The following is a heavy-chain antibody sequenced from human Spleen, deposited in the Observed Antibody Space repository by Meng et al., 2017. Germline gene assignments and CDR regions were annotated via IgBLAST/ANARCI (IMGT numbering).Heavy chain of an antibody. CDR3: AKVQCGGDCYSFGGDWFDP. CDR2: ISGSGGST. D-gene: IGHD2-21*02. CDR1: GFTFSSYA. Sequence: GESLKISCAASGFTFSSYAMSWVRQAPGKGLEWVSAISGSGGSTYHADSVKGRFTISRDNSKNTLHLQMNSLRAEDTAVYYCAKVQCGGDCYSFGGDWFDPWGQGTLVTVSS. V-gene: IGHV3-23*01. J-gene: IGHJ5*02.